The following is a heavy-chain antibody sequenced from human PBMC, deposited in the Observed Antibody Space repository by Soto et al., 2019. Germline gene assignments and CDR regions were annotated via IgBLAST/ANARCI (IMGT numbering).Heavy chain of an antibody. CDR1: GGSISSYY. J-gene: IGHJ6*02. D-gene: IGHD2-2*02. CDR2: IHYSGTT. V-gene: IGHV4-59*01. Sequence: SETLSLTCTVSGGSISSYYWSWVRQPPGKGLEWIGYIHYSGTTGYNPSLKSRVTISVDTSKNQFSLKLSSVTAADTAVYYCATGPYCTSTSCYKDYYYGMDAWGQGTTVTVSS. CDR3: ATGPYCTSTSCYKDYYYGMDA.